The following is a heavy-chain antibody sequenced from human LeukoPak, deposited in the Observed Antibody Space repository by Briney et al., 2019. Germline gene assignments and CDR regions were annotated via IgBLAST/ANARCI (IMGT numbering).Heavy chain of an antibody. J-gene: IGHJ4*02. CDR1: GFTFSSYA. Sequence: GGSLRLSCAASGFTFSSYAMSWVRQAPGKGLEWVSAISGSGGGTYYADSVKGRFTISRDNSKNTLYLQMNSLRAEDTAVYYCARGTHTAMVWHWGQGTLVTVSS. V-gene: IGHV3-23*01. CDR2: ISGSGGGT. D-gene: IGHD5-18*01. CDR3: ARGTHTAMVWH.